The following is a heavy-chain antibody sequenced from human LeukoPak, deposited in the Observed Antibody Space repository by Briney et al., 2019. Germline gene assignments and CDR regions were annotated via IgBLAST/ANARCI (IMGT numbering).Heavy chain of an antibody. CDR1: GGSFGGYY. J-gene: IGHJ6*03. D-gene: IGHD3-10*01. V-gene: IGHV4-34*01. CDR3: ARAISGSSRRTYGSGTYLDDYYYYMDV. Sequence: SETLSLTCAVYGGSFGGYYWSWIRQPPGKGLEWIGEINHSGSTNYNPSLTRRVTISVDKSKNQCSLKVSSVTPAATAVYYCARAISGSSRRTYGSGTYLDDYYYYMDVWGKGTTVTISS. CDR2: INHSGST.